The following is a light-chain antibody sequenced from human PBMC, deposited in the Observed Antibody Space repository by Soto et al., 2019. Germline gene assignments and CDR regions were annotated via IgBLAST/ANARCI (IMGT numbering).Light chain of an antibody. CDR1: QSVSNN. CDR2: GAS. J-gene: IGKJ3*01. CDR3: QQYNNWPPNT. Sequence: EIVMTQSPATLSVSPGESATLSCRASQSVSNNLAWYQQKPGQAPRLLIYGASTRATGIPARFSGSGSGTDFTLTISSLQSEDFAVYYCQQYNNWPPNTFGPGTKVDIK. V-gene: IGKV3-15*01.